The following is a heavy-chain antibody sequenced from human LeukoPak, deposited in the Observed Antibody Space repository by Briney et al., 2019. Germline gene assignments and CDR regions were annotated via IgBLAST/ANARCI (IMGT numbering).Heavy chain of an antibody. V-gene: IGHV3-30*02. D-gene: IGHD3-22*01. J-gene: IGHJ4*02. Sequence: GGSLRLSCAASGLTFSSYGMHWVRQAPGKGLEWVAFIRYDGSNKYYADSVKGRFTISRDNSKNTLYLQMNSLRAEDTAVYYCAKDRDYYDSSGSDYWGQGTLVTVSS. CDR2: IRYDGSNK. CDR3: AKDRDYYDSSGSDY. CDR1: GLTFSSYG.